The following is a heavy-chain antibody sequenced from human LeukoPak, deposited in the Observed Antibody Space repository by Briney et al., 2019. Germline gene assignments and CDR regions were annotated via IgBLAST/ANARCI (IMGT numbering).Heavy chain of an antibody. CDR3: ARDHSPEYGDLDY. CDR2: IWYDGSNK. D-gene: IGHD4-17*01. V-gene: IGHV3-33*01. Sequence: GRSLRLSCAASGFTFSSYGMHWVRQAPGKGLERVAVIWYDGSNKYYADSVKGRFTISRDNSKNTLYLQMNSLRAEDTAVYYSARDHSPEYGDLDYWGQGTLVTVSS. CDR1: GFTFSSYG. J-gene: IGHJ4*02.